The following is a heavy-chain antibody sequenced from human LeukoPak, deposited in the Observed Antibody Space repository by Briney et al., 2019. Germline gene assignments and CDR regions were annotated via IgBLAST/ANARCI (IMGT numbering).Heavy chain of an antibody. D-gene: IGHD1-1*01. CDR2: ISSSGSTI. CDR3: ARDQLERIGDAAFDI. V-gene: IGHV3-11*04. J-gene: IGHJ3*02. CDR1: GFTFSDYY. Sequence: GGSLRLSCAASGFTFSDYYMSWIRQAPGKGLEWVPYISSSGSTIYYADSVKGRFTISRDNAKNSLYLQMNSLRAEDTAVYYCARDQLERIGDAAFDIWGQGTMVTVSS.